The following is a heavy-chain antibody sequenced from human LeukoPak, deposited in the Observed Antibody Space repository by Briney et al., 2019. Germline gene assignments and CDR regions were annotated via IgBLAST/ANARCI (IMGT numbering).Heavy chain of an antibody. CDR3: ARVTGSIDY. CDR2: MNPKSGST. D-gene: IGHD1-26*01. J-gene: IGHJ4*02. CDR1: GYTFTSYD. Sequence: ASVTVSCKASGYTFTSYDINWVRQATGQGLEWTGWMNPKSGSTGYIQKFQGRVTMTRDTFISTAYMELSSLRSEDTAVYYCARVTGSIDYWGQGTLVTVSS. V-gene: IGHV1-8*01.